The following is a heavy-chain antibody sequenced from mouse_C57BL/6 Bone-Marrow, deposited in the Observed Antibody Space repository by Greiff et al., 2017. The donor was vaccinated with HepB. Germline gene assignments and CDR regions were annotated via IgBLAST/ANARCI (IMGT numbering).Heavy chain of an antibody. V-gene: IGHV7-3*01. CDR3: ARYGYAGGWFAY. J-gene: IGHJ3*01. CDR1: GFTFTDYY. CDR2: IRNKANGYTT. D-gene: IGHD2-2*01. Sequence: VQLKESGGGLVQPGGSLSLSCAASGFTFTDYYMSWVRQPPGKALEWLGFIRNKANGYTTEYSASVKGRFTISRDNSQSILYLQMNALRAEDRATYYCARYGYAGGWFAYWGQGTLVTVSA.